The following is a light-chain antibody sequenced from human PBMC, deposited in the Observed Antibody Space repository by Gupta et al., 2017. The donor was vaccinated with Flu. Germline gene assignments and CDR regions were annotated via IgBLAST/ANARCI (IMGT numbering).Light chain of an antibody. V-gene: IGLV2-8*01. CDR2: EVN. J-gene: IGLJ2*01. CDR1: SSDVGRFNY. CDR3: SAYTGSNNLVV. Sequence: VTTPGTGTSSDVGRFNYVSWYQQHPGKAPKLMIYEVNKRPSGVPDRFSGSKSGNTASLTVSGLQAEDEADYFCSAYTGSNNLVVFGGGTELTVL.